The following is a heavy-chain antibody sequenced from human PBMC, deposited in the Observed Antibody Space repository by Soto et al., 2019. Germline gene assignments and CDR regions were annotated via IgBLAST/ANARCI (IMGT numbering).Heavy chain of an antibody. CDR1: GFSITDYW. J-gene: IGHJ6*02. CDR2: IKADGSQK. V-gene: IGHV3-7*01. D-gene: IGHD5-18*01. Sequence: EVQLVESGGDLVQPGGSLRLSCVASGFSITDYWMTWVRQAPGRGPEWVANIKADGSQKYHVDSVEGRFTISRDNAKNSLFLQMYGLRVEDTAVYYCARDLARALVGFYYGLDVWGQGTTVTVSS. CDR3: ARDLARALVGFYYGLDV.